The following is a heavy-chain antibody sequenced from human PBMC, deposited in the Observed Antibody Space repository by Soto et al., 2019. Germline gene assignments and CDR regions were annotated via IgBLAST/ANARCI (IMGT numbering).Heavy chain of an antibody. CDR3: ARDPYCNSTSCSLP. D-gene: IGHD2-2*01. J-gene: IGHJ5*02. Sequence: GGSLRLSCAASGFIFSNYNMNWVRQAPGKGLEWASYISSGSSTIYYADSVKGRFTISRDNAKNSLYLQMNSLRDEDTAVYYCARDPYCNSTSCSLPWGQGTLVTVSS. V-gene: IGHV3-48*02. CDR1: GFIFSNYN. CDR2: ISSGSSTI.